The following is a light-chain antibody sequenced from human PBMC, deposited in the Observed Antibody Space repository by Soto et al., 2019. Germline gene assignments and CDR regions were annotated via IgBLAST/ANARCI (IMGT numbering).Light chain of an antibody. CDR3: QQSYSTLT. Sequence: DIPMTQSPSSLSASVGDRVTITCRASQSISSYLNWYQQKPGKAPKLLIYAASSLQSVVPSRFSGSGSGTDFTLTISSLQPEDFATYYCQQSYSTLTFGPGTKVDIK. J-gene: IGKJ3*01. CDR1: QSISSY. V-gene: IGKV1-39*01. CDR2: AAS.